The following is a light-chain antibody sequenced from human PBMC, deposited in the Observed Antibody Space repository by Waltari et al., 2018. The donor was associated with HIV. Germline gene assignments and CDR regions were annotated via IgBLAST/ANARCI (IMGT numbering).Light chain of an antibody. V-gene: IGLV2-11*01. Sequence: QSALTQPRSVSGSPGQSVTISCTGASSSFGGYNYVSWYKQHPGEAPKVVIFEVYKRPSGVPNRLSGSKSGNTASLTVSGLQADDEATYYCASYAGRNNLVFGGGTKLTVL. CDR2: EVY. J-gene: IGLJ2*01. CDR3: ASYAGRNNLV. CDR1: SSSFGGYNY.